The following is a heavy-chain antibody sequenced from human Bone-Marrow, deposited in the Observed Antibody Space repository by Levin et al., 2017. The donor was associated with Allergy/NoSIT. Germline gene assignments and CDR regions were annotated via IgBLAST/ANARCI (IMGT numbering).Heavy chain of an antibody. V-gene: IGHV3-21*01. Sequence: AGGSLRLSCAVSGFFFGDYSMNWVRQAPGKGLEWVSSISSRSNYKYYVDSVKGRFTISRDNAKNSLYLQMNSLRAEDSALYYCASSHLGGGQLAPDYWGQGTLVTVSS. CDR2: ISSRSNYK. CDR3: ASSHLGGGQLAPDY. D-gene: IGHD3-16*01. CDR1: GFFFGDYS. J-gene: IGHJ4*02.